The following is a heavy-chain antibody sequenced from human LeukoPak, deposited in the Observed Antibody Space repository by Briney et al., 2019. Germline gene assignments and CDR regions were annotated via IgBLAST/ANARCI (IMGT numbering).Heavy chain of an antibody. V-gene: IGHV3-48*04. CDR2: ISSGSSTK. J-gene: IGHJ3*02. D-gene: IGHD1-26*01. CDR3: ARYNSGSYFDAFDI. CDR1: GFTFNSYS. Sequence: GGSLRLSRAASGFTFNSYSMNWVRQAPGKGLEWVSYISSGSSTKYYADSVKGRFTISRDNAKNSLYLQMNSLRAEDTAVYYCARYNSGSYFDAFDIWGQGTMVTVSS.